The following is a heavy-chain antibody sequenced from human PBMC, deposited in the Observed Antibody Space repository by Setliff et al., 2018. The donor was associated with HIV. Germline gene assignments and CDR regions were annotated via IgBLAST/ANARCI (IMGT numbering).Heavy chain of an antibody. Sequence: GGSLRLSCAASGFTFSSYWMHWVRQAPGKGLVWVSRINSDGSSTSYADPVKGRFTISRDNAKNTLYLQMNSLRAEDTAVYYCARGGVYAIDYYYGMDVWGQGTTVTVSS. CDR1: GFTFSSYW. V-gene: IGHV3-74*01. D-gene: IGHD2-8*01. CDR3: ARGGVYAIDYYYGMDV. CDR2: INSDGSST. J-gene: IGHJ6*02.